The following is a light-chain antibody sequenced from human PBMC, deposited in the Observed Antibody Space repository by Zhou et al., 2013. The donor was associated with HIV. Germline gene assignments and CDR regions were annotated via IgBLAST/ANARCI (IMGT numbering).Light chain of an antibody. V-gene: IGKV1-27*01. CDR1: QGIDKY. CDR2: AAS. Sequence: DIQMTQSPSSLSASVGDRVTITCRASQGIDKYLAWYQQKPGKVPRLLIYAASTLQSGVPSRFSGSRSGTDFTLTISGLQPEDVATYFCQRYNRAPLTFGQGTKVEIK. CDR3: QRYNRAPLT. J-gene: IGKJ1*01.